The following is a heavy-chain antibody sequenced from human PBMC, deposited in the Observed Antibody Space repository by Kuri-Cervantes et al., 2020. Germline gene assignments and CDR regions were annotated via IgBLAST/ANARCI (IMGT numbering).Heavy chain of an antibody. Sequence: GGSLRLSCAASGFTVSSNYMSWVRQAPGKGLEWVSVIYSGGSTYYADSVKGRFTISRDNSKNTLYLQMNSLRAEDTAVYYCARVRGYCSSTSCYTDWFDPWGQGTLVPSPQ. CDR1: GFTVSSNY. D-gene: IGHD2-2*02. CDR2: IYSGGST. J-gene: IGHJ5*02. V-gene: IGHV3-53*01. CDR3: ARVRGYCSSTSCYTDWFDP.